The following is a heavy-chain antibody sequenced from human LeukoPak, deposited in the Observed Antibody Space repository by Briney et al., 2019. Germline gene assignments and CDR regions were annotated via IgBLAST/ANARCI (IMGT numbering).Heavy chain of an antibody. CDR3: ARELPGIAVAGPYFQH. CDR2: INPSGGST. CDR1: GYTFTSYC. J-gene: IGHJ1*01. Sequence: GASVKVSCKASGYTFTSYCMHWVRQAPGQGLEWMGIINPSGGSTSYAQKFQGRVTMTRDTSTSTVYMELSSLRSEDTAVYYCARELPGIAVAGPYFQHWGQGTLVTVSS. D-gene: IGHD6-19*01. V-gene: IGHV1-46*03.